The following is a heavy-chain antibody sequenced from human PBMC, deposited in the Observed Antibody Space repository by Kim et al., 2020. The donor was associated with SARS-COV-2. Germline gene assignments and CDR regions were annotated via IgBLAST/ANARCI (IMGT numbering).Heavy chain of an antibody. Sequence: SETLSLTCTVSGGSISSSSYYWGWIRQPPGKGLEWIGSIYYSGSTYYNPSLKSRVTISVDTSKNQFSLKLSSVTAADTAVYYCARPVIRYDRIWRGFNNWFDPWGQGTLVTVSS. CDR3: ARPVIRYDRIWRGFNNWFDP. CDR1: GGSISSSSYY. V-gene: IGHV4-39*01. CDR2: IYYSGST. D-gene: IGHD3-3*01. J-gene: IGHJ5*02.